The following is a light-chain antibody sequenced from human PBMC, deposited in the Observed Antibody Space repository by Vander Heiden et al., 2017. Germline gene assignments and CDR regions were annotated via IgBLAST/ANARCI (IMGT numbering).Light chain of an antibody. CDR3: QQYYSTPWT. V-gene: IGKV4-1*01. J-gene: IGKJ1*01. CDR2: WAS. Sequence: DIVMTQSPDSLAVSLGARATIHCKSSQSVLYSSNNKNYLAWYQQKPGQPPKLLIYWASTRESGVTDRFSGSGSGTDFTLTISSLQAEDVAVYYCQQYYSTPWTFGQGTKVEIK. CDR1: QSVLYSSNNKNY.